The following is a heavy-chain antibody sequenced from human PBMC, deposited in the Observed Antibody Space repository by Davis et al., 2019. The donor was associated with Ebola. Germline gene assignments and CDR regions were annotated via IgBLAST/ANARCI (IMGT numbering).Heavy chain of an antibody. V-gene: IGHV3-7*03. CDR3: AKGERVVVIILD. CDR1: GLTVSSNY. Sequence: GESLKISCAASGLTVSSNYMSWVRQAPGKGLEWVANIKQDGGEKYYVDSVKGRFTISRDTSKNTLYLQMNSLRAEDTAVYYCAKGERVVVIILDWGQGTLVTVSS. CDR2: IKQDGGEK. J-gene: IGHJ1*01. D-gene: IGHD3-22*01.